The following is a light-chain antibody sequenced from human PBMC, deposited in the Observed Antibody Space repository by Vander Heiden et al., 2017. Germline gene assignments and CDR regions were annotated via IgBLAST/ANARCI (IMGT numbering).Light chain of an antibody. V-gene: IGKV1-39*01. CDR2: AAS. CDR3: QQSYSASVT. Sequence: DIQMTQSPSSLSASVGDRVTITCRASQSINNNLNWYQQKPGKAPKLLIYAASSLQSWVPSRFSGSGSGTDFTLTISSLQPEDFATYSCQQSYSASVTFGGGTKVEIK. J-gene: IGKJ4*01. CDR1: QSINNN.